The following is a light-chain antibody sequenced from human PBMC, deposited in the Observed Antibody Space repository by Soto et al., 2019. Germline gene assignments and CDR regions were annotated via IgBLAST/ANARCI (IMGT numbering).Light chain of an antibody. CDR1: SSDGGGYNY. CDR2: DVS. V-gene: IGLV2-14*01. Sequence: QSVLTQPASVSGSPGQSITISCTGTSSDGGGYNYVSWYQQHPGKAPKLMIYDVSNRPSGVSNRFSGSKSGNTASLTISGLQAEDEADYYCSSYTSSSTPRYVFGTGTKLTVL. J-gene: IGLJ1*01. CDR3: SSYTSSSTPRYV.